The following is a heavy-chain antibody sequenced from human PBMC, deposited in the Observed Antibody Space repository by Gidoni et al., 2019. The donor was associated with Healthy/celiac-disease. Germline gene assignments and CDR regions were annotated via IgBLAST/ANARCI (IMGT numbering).Heavy chain of an antibody. Sequence: QVQLQESGPGLVKPSGTLSLTCAVSGGSISSSYWWSWVRQPPGKGLEWIGEIYHSGSTNYNPSLKSRVTISVDKSKNQFSLKLSSVTAADTAVYYCARNARDCSGGSCYTYYYYYMDVWGKGTTVTVSS. CDR2: IYHSGST. V-gene: IGHV4-4*02. J-gene: IGHJ6*03. CDR3: ARNARDCSGGSCYTYYYYYMDV. CDR1: GGSISSSYW. D-gene: IGHD2-15*01.